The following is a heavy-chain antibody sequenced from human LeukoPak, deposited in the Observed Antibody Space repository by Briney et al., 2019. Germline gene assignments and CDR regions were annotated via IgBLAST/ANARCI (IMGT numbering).Heavy chain of an antibody. CDR2: IYYSGST. CDR3: ARSVDTAMVGDY. Sequence: PSETLSLTCTVSGGSISSYYWSWIRQPPGKGLEWIGYIYYSGSTNYNPSLKSRVTISVETSKNQFSLKLSSVTAADTAVYYCARSVDTAMVGDYWGQGTLVTVSS. CDR1: GGSISSYY. J-gene: IGHJ4*02. D-gene: IGHD5-18*01. V-gene: IGHV4-59*01.